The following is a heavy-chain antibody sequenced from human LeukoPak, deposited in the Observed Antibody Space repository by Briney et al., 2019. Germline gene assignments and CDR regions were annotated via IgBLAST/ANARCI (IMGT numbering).Heavy chain of an antibody. CDR2: INHSGST. J-gene: IGHJ4*02. CDR3: ARGERSIAVAGIPFVY. Sequence: SETLSLTCAVYGVSFSGYYWRWIRQPPGKGLEWLGEINHSGSTNYNPSLKSRVTISVDTSKNQFSLKLSSVTAADTAVYYCARGERSIAVAGIPFVYWGQGTLVTVSS. D-gene: IGHD6-19*01. V-gene: IGHV4-34*01. CDR1: GVSFSGYY.